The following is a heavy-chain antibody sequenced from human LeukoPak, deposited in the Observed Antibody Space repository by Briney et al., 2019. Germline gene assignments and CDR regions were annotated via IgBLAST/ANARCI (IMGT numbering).Heavy chain of an antibody. CDR1: GLTFRRYS. D-gene: IGHD3-9*01. CDR2: IWCSCSYI. CDR3: ARDVAYYDILTGYYNSGYYCMDV. V-gene: IGHV3-21*01. J-gene: IGHJ6*04. Sequence: PGGSLRLSCAASGLTFRRYSMNWVRQAPGKGLEWVSSIWCSCSYIYYADSVKGRFTISRDNAKNSLYLQMNSLRADDTAVYYCARDVAYYDILTGYYNSGYYCMDVWGKGTTVSVSS.